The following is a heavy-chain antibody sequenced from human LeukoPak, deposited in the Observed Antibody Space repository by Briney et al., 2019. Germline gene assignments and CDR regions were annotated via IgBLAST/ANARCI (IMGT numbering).Heavy chain of an antibody. CDR2: ISAGGDGT. V-gene: IGHV3-23*01. CDR3: TKFRGVSWDLLAFDY. J-gene: IGHJ4*02. Sequence: GGSLRLSWVASGFTFSGNAMSWVRQTPGKGLEWGSAISAGGDGTYYADSVKGRFTISRDNSKNTLYLQMNSLRAEDTAMYYCTKFRGVSWDLLAFDYWGQGALVTVSS. D-gene: IGHD1-26*01. CDR1: GFTFSGNA.